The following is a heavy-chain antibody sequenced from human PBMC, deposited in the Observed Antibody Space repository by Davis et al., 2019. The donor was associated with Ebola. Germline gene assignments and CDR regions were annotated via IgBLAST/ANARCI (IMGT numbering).Heavy chain of an antibody. CDR3: TKGGYNSAFDP. D-gene: IGHD5-18*01. CDR2: ISGIGDST. V-gene: IGHV3-23*01. Sequence: PGGSLRLSCAASGFTFSSYAMSWVRQAPGKGLEWVSAISGIGDSTYYADSVKGRFTISRDNSKNTLYLQMDNLRAEDTAIYYCTKGGYNSAFDPWGQGTLVTVSS. CDR1: GFTFSSYA. J-gene: IGHJ5*02.